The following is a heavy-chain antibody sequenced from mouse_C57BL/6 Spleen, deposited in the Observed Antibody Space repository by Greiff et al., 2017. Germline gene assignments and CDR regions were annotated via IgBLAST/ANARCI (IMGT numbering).Heavy chain of an antibody. CDR3: ARRGDYDAWYFDV. Sequence: EVQLQQSGAELVKPGASVKLSCTASGYNITDYYMHWVKQRTEQGLEWIGRIYPGDGGTKYDPKFQGKATITADTSSNTAYLQLSSLTSEDTAVYYCARRGDYDAWYFDVWGTGTTVTVSS. D-gene: IGHD2-4*01. CDR1: GYNITDYY. J-gene: IGHJ1*03. CDR2: IYPGDGGT. V-gene: IGHV14-2*01.